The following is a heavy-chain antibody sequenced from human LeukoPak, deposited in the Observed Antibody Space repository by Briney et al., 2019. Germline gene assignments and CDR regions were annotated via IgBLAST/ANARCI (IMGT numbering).Heavy chain of an antibody. CDR2: IYSGGST. CDR3: ARDFHVRNYDIGGYSY. V-gene: IGHV3-53*01. CDR1: GFTVSSNY. J-gene: IGHJ4*02. Sequence: GGSLRLSCAASGFTVSSNYMSWVRQAPGKGLEWVSVIYSGGSTYYADSVKGRFTISRDNAKNSLYLQMNSLRAEDTAVYYCARDFHVRNYDIGGYSYWGQGTLVTVSS. D-gene: IGHD3-22*01.